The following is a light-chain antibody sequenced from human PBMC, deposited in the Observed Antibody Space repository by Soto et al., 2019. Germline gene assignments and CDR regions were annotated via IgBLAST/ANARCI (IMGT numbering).Light chain of an antibody. J-gene: IGKJ5*01. V-gene: IGKV1D-12*01. Sequence: DIQMTQSPSSVSASVGDRVTITCRASQGITNRLAWYQQKPGKAPKLLIYEASSLQSGVPSRISGSGSGTDFTLTISSLKPEDFATYYCQQANSCPITFGQGTRLEIK. CDR2: EAS. CDR3: QQANSCPIT. CDR1: QGITNR.